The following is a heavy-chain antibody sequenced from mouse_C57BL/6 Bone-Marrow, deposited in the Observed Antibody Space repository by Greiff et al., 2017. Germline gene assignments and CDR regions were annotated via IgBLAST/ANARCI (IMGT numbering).Heavy chain of an antibody. CDR2: ISYDGSN. CDR3: AREGGYDGYPWFAY. CDR1: GYSITSGYY. J-gene: IGHJ3*01. D-gene: IGHD2-3*01. V-gene: IGHV3-6*01. Sequence: ESGPGLVKPSQSLSLTCSVTGYSITSGYYWNWIRQFPGNKLEWMGYISYDGSNNYNPSLKNRISITRDTSKNQFFLKLNSVTTEDTATYHCAREGGYDGYPWFAYWGQGTLVTVSA.